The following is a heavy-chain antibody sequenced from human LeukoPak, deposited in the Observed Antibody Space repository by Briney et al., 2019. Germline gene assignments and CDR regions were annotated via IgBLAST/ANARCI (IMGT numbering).Heavy chain of an antibody. J-gene: IGHJ6*02. CDR1: GYTFTSYY. CDR3: AREYYDFWSGMGYYYYGMDV. V-gene: IGHV1-46*01. D-gene: IGHD3-3*01. Sequence: ASVKVSCKASGYTFTSYYMHWVRQAPGQGLEWMGVINPSGGSTSYAQKFQGRVTMTRDTSTSTVYMELSSLRSEDTAVYYCAREYYDFWSGMGYYYYGMDVWGQGTTVTVSS. CDR2: INPSGGST.